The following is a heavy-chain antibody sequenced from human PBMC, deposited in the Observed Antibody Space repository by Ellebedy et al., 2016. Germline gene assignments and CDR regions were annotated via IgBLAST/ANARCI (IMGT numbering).Heavy chain of an antibody. V-gene: IGHV3-23*01. Sequence: GESLKISCAASGFTFSSYAMSWVRQAPGKGLEWVSAISGSGGSTYYADSVKGRFTISRDNSKNTLYLQMNSLRAEDTAVYYCAKDLSALPGGWLDYWGQGTLVTVSS. CDR2: ISGSGGST. CDR3: AKDLSALPGGWLDY. J-gene: IGHJ4*02. D-gene: IGHD3-10*01. CDR1: GFTFSSYA.